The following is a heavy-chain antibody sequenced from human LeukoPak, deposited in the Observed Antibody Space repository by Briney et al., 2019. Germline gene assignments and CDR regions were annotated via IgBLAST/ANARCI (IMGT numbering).Heavy chain of an antibody. CDR3: AKDGLNYYDSSGYYYAFDI. Sequence: PGRSLRLSCAASGFTFSSYGMHWVRQAPGKGLEWVAVIWYDGSNKYYADSVKGRFTISRDNSKNTLYLQMNSLRAEDTAVYYCAKDGLNYYDSSGYYYAFDIWGQGTVVTVSS. CDR1: GFTFSSYG. D-gene: IGHD3-22*01. J-gene: IGHJ3*02. V-gene: IGHV3-33*06. CDR2: IWYDGSNK.